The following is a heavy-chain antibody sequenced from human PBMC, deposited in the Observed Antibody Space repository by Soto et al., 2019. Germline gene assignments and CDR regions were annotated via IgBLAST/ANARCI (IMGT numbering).Heavy chain of an antibody. CDR2: ISSSSSYI. D-gene: IGHD3-22*01. CDR3: ARDYYYDSSGYYAGFDY. J-gene: IGHJ4*02. Sequence: PGGSLRLSCAASGFTFSSYAMSWVRQAPGKGLEWVSYISSSSSYIYYADSVKGRFTISRDNAKNSLYLQMNSLRAEDTAVYYCARDYYYDSSGYYAGFDYWGQGTLVTVSS. V-gene: IGHV3-21*05. CDR1: GFTFSSYA.